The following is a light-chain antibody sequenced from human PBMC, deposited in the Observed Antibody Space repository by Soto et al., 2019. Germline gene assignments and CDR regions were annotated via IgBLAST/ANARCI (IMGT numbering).Light chain of an antibody. Sequence: QAVVTQEPSLTVSPGGTVTLTCGSSTGAVTSGHYPHWFQQKPGQAPRTLIYDTSIKHSWTPARFSVSLLGGKAALTLSGAQPEDEADYYCLVIYTGVGEVFGTGTKVTVL. V-gene: IGLV7-46*01. J-gene: IGLJ1*01. CDR2: DTS. CDR3: LVIYTGVGEV. CDR1: TGAVTSGHY.